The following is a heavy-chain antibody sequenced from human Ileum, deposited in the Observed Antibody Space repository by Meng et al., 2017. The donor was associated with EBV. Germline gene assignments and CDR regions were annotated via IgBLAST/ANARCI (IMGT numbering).Heavy chain of an antibody. CDR1: GGSISSSNW. CDR3: ASFPPPGKQWLVTDY. CDR2: IYHSGST. D-gene: IGHD6-19*01. Sequence: QLQLQHSGQGLLRPPGTLALTFVVSGGSISSSNWWSWVRQPPGKGLEWIGEIYHSGSTNYNPSLKSRVTISVDKSKNQFSLKLSSVTAADTAVYYCASFPPPGKQWLVTDYWGQGTLVTVSS. J-gene: IGHJ4*02. V-gene: IGHV4-4*03.